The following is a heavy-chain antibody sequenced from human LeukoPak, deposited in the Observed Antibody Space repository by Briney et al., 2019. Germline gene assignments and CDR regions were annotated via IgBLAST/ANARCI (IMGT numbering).Heavy chain of an antibody. V-gene: IGHV1-69*05. J-gene: IGHJ6*02. CDR1: GYTFTNYF. Sequence: ASVKVSCKASGYTFTNYFMHWVRQAPGQGLEWMGGIIPIFGTANYAQKFQGRVTMTTDTSTSTAYMELRSLRSDDTAVYYCARGVEYGMDVWGQGSTVTVSS. CDR3: ARGVEYGMDV. CDR2: IIPIFGTA.